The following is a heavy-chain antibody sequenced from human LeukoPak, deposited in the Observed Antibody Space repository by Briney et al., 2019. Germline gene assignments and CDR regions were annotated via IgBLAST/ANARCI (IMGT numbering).Heavy chain of an antibody. CDR2: LSASGGTT. V-gene: IGHV3-23*01. CDR1: GFTFSNYA. CDR3: AKRATVIGGYYFDC. Sequence: GGSLRLSCAASGFTFSNYAMTWVRQAPGKGLEWLSTLSASGGTTYYAYSVKGRFTISRDNSKNTLHLQMHTLRAEDTAVYYCAKRATVIGGYYFDCWGQGTLVTVSS. D-gene: IGHD3-16*01. J-gene: IGHJ4*02.